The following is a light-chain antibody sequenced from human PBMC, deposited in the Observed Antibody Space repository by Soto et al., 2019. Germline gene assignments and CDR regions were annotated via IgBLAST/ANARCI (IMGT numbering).Light chain of an antibody. V-gene: IGLV4-69*01. CDR1: SGHSSYA. CDR2: FNSDGSH. CDR3: QTWGTGIVV. J-gene: IGLJ2*01. Sequence: QSVLTQSPSASASLRASVKLTCTLCSGHSSYAIAWHQQQPEKDTRYLMKFNSDGSHSKGDGIPDRFSGSSSGAERYLTISSLQSEDEADYYCQTWGTGIVVFGGGTKLTVL.